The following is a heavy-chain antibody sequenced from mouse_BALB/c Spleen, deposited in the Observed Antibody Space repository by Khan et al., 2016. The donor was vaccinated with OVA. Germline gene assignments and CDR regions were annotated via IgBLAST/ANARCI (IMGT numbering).Heavy chain of an antibody. CDR1: GYTFTSYY. CDR3: TRSGYGTFAY. CDR2: INPSNGGT. Sequence: QVQLKESGAELVKPGASVRLSCKASGYTFTSYYLYWVKQRPGQGLEWIGDINPSNGGTNFNENVKSKATLTVDKSSSTAYMQLSSLTSEDSAVYYCTRSGYGTFAYWGQGTLVTVSA. J-gene: IGHJ3*01. D-gene: IGHD2-1*01. V-gene: IGHV1S81*02.